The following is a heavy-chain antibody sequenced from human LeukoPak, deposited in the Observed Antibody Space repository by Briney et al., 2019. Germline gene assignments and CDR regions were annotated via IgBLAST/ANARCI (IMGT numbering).Heavy chain of an antibody. CDR2: IIPNSDGR. D-gene: IGHD3-10*01. CDR1: GYTFTGYY. J-gene: IGHJ6*03. V-gene: IGHV1-2*02. Sequence: GASVEVSCKASGYTFTGYYIHWVRQAPGQGLEWMGWIIPNSDGRHYAQQFQGRVTMTRDTSINTAYMKLSGPKSDDTAVYYCARAQGINYMDIWGKGTTVTVSS. CDR3: ARAQGINYMDI.